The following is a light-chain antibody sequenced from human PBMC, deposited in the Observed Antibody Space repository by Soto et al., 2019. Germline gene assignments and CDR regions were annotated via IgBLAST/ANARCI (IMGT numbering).Light chain of an antibody. CDR2: SNY. J-gene: IGLJ1*01. Sequence: QSVLTQPPSASGTPGQRVTISCSGSSSNIGSKTVNWYQQLPGTAPKLLIYSNYQLPSGVPVRFSGSKSGTSASLAISGLQSEDEADYYCSAWDASLNGYVFGTGTKVTVL. CDR3: SAWDASLNGYV. V-gene: IGLV1-44*01. CDR1: SSNIGSKT.